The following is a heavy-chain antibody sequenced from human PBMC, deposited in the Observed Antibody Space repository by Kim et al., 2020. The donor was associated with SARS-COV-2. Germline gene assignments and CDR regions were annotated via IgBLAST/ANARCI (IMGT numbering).Heavy chain of an antibody. CDR1: GGSISGSSYY. D-gene: IGHD6-19*01. Sequence: SETLSLTCSVSGGSISGSSYYWAWVRQPPGKRMEWIASVFHTWTAYYQPSLKSRLTIVVDSSTNHFSLRMNSVTAADTAVYYCARHIISVPYDVWGQGTTVTVSS. CDR3: ARHIISVPYDV. CDR2: VFHTWTA. J-gene: IGHJ6*02. V-gene: IGHV4-39*01.